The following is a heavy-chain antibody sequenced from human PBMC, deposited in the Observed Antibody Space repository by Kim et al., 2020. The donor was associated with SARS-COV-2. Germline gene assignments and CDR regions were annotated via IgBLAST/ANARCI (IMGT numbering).Heavy chain of an antibody. Sequence: GGSLRLSCAASGFTFDDYAMHWVRQAPGKGLEWVSGISWNSGSIGYADSVKGRFIISRDNAKNSLYLQMNSLRAEDTALYYCAKDGAAAAGTGDWYFDL. CDR2: ISWNSGSI. J-gene: IGHJ2*01. CDR1: GFTFDDYA. CDR3: AKDGAAAAGTGDWYFDL. V-gene: IGHV3-9*01. D-gene: IGHD6-13*01.